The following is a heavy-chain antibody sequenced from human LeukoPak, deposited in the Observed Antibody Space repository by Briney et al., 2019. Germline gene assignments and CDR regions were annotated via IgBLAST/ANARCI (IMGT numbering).Heavy chain of an antibody. D-gene: IGHD3-16*02. CDR3: ARVSSAFGGVIVGYFDY. CDR2: IYSGGST. V-gene: IGHV3-53*01. CDR1: GFTVSSNY. Sequence: GGSLRLSCAASGFTVSSNYMSWVRQAPGKGLEWVSVIYSGGSTYYADSVKGRFTISRDNSKNTLYLQMNSLRAEDTAVYYCARVSSAFGGVIVGYFDYWGQGTLVTVSP. J-gene: IGHJ4*02.